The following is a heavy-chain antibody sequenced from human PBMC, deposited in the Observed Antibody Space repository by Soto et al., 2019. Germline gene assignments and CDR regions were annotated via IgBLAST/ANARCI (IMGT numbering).Heavy chain of an antibody. J-gene: IGHJ6*02. D-gene: IGHD6-13*01. Sequence: GGSLRLSCAASGFTFSSYAMHWVRQAPGKGLEWVAVISYDGSNKYYADSVKGRFTISRDNSKNTLYLQMNSLRAEDTAVYYCARGKRVGIAAAGCSGSPYYYYYGMDVWGQGTTVTVSS. V-gene: IGHV3-30-3*01. CDR2: ISYDGSNK. CDR1: GFTFSSYA. CDR3: ARGKRVGIAAAGCSGSPYYYYYGMDV.